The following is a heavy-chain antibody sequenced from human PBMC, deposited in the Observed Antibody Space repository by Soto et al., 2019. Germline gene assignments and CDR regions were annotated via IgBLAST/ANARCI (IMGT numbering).Heavy chain of an antibody. CDR3: AKDTATSLGRWYFDL. J-gene: IGHJ2*01. CDR2: IGWNSATI. CDR1: GFTFDDYA. Sequence: EVQLVASGGGLVQPGRSLRLSCAASGFTFDDYAMHWVRQVPGKGLEWVSGIGWNSATIRYVDSVKGRFTISRDNAKNSLYLRMDSLRPEDTALYFCAKDTATSLGRWYFDLWGRGTLVTVSS. V-gene: IGHV3-9*01. D-gene: IGHD2-15*01.